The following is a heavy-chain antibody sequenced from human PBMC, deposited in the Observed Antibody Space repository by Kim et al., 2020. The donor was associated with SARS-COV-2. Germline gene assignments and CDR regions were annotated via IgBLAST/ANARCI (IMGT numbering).Heavy chain of an antibody. CDR1: GYSFTSYW. CDR2: IYPGDSDT. CDR3: ARHQPTYYNFWSGYFTGAFDI. Sequence: GESLKISCKGSGYSFTSYWIGWVRQMPGKGLEWMGIIYPGDSDTRYSPSFQGQVTISADKSISTAYLQWSSLKASDTAMYYCARHQPTYYNFWSGYFTGAFDIWGQGTMVTVSS. V-gene: IGHV5-51*01. D-gene: IGHD3-3*01. J-gene: IGHJ3*02.